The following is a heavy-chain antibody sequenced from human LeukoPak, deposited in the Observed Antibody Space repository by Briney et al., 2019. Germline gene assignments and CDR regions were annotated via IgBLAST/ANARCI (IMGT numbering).Heavy chain of an antibody. CDR1: GFTFSSYG. J-gene: IGHJ4*02. CDR3: ARDFRGYSGYGGNY. D-gene: IGHD5-12*01. V-gene: IGHV3-30*02. Sequence: GGSLGLSCAASGFTFSSYGMHWVRQAPGKGLEWVAFIRYDGSNKYYADSVKGRFTISRDNSRDTLYLQMISLRAEDTAVYYCARDFRGYSGYGGNYWGQGTLVTVSS. CDR2: IRYDGSNK.